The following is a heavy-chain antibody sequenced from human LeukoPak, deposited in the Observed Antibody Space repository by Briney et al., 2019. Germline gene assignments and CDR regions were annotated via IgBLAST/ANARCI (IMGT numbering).Heavy chain of an antibody. D-gene: IGHD3-16*01. CDR2: IYSGGST. CDR3: ARAGGEGTFDY. CDR1: GFTVSTNY. Sequence: PGGSLRLSCAVSGFTVSTNYMNWVRQAPGKGLEWVSVIYSGGSTYYADSVKGRFTISRDNYKNTLYLQMNSLRAEDTAVYYCARAGGEGTFDYWGQGTLVTVSS. V-gene: IGHV3-53*01. J-gene: IGHJ4*02.